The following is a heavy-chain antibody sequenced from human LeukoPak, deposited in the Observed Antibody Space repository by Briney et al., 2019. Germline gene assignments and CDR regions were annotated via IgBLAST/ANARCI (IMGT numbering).Heavy chain of an antibody. CDR2: IDWDDDK. J-gene: IGHJ4*02. CDR3: ARASYYNGSSGYPLDY. Sequence: SGPALVKPTQPLTLTCTFSGFSLSTRGMCVSWIRQPPGKALEWLAPIDWDDDKYYSTSLKTRLTISKDTSKIPLVLTMTNMEPVDTATYYCARASYYNGSSGYPLDYWGQGTLVTVSS. V-gene: IGHV2-70*01. CDR1: GFSLSTRGMC. D-gene: IGHD3-22*01.